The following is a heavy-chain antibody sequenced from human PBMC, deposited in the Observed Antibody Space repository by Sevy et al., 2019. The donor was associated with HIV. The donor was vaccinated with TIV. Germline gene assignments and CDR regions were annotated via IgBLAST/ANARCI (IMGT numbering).Heavy chain of an antibody. CDR3: SRDCRSASCLWGMDV. Sequence: GGSLRLSCAASGCTFSSYSMHWVRQAPGKGLEWVASISGLSNYIYYADPMKGRFSISRDNAKTSLLVQMNSLRGEDTAVYYCSRDCRSASCLWGMDVWGQGTTVTVSS. CDR2: ISGLSNYI. D-gene: IGHD2-2*01. CDR1: GCTFSSYS. J-gene: IGHJ6*02. V-gene: IGHV3-21*04.